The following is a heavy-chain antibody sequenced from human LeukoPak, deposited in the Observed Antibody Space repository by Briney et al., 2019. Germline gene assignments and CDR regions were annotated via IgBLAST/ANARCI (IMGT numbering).Heavy chain of an antibody. CDR2: IYYSGST. V-gene: IGHV4-59*01. D-gene: IGHD3-22*01. CDR3: ARGNYYDSSGYYLRAFDI. J-gene: IGHJ3*02. CDR1: GGSISSYY. Sequence: SETLSLTCTVSGGSISSYYWRWIRQPPGKGLEWIGYIYYSGSTNYNPSLKSRVTISVDTSKNQFSLKLSSVTAADTAVYYCARGNYYDSSGYYLRAFDIWGQGTMVTVSS.